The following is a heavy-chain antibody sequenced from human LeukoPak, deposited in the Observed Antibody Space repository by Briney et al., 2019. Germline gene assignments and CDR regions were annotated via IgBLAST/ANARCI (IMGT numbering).Heavy chain of an antibody. CDR3: ARVAGELTQDDY. D-gene: IGHD3-16*01. CDR2: INPNSGGA. CDR1: GYTFTGYY. Sequence: ASVKVSCKASGYTFTGYYMHWVRQAPGQGLEWMGRINPNSGGANYAQKFQGRVTMTRDTSISTAYMELSRLRSDDTAVYYCARVAGELTQDDYWGQGTLVTVSS. V-gene: IGHV1-2*06. J-gene: IGHJ4*02.